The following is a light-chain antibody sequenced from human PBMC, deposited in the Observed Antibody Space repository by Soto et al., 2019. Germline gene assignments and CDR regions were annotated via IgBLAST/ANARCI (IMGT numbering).Light chain of an antibody. CDR3: QQYNDWPWT. J-gene: IGKJ1*01. CDR2: AAS. CDR1: QSVSSN. V-gene: IGKV3-15*01. Sequence: EILMTQSPATLSVSPGERATLSCRASQSVSSNLAWYQQKPGQAPRLLIYAASTRATGIPVRCSGSGSGTEFTLTISSLQSEDFAVYSCQQYNDWPWTFGQGTKVEI.